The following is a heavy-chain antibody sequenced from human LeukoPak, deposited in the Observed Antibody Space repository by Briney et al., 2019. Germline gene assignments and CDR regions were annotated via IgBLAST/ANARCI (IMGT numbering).Heavy chain of an antibody. D-gene: IGHD3-22*01. Sequence: GGSLRLSCAASGFTFSSYSMNWVRQAPGKGLEWVSSISSISSYIYYADSLKGRFTISRDKAKNSLYLQMNSLRAEATAVYYCARDIPSPYYYDSSGDAFDIWGQGTMVTVSS. CDR3: ARDIPSPYYYDSSGDAFDI. J-gene: IGHJ3*02. CDR1: GFTFSSYS. V-gene: IGHV3-21*01. CDR2: ISSISSYI.